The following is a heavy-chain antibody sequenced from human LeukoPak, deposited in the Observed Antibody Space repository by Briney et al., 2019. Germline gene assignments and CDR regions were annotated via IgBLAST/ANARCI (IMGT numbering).Heavy chain of an antibody. V-gene: IGHV3-48*04. Sequence: PGASLRLSWAASGSTFSSYSINWVRQAPGKGLEWVSYITSSSSTIYYADSVKGRFTISRDNAKNSLYLQMNSLRAEDTAVYYCEKDLEDIVVVPAARGFDYWGQGTLVTVSS. CDR2: ITSSSSTI. D-gene: IGHD2-2*01. J-gene: IGHJ4*02. CDR1: GSTFSSYS. CDR3: EKDLEDIVVVPAARGFDY.